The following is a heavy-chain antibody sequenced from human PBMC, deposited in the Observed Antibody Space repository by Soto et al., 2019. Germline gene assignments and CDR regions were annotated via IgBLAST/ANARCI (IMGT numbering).Heavy chain of an antibody. J-gene: IGHJ4*02. CDR3: ARDLVSPNYYDSSGHDY. V-gene: IGHV3-48*02. Sequence: PGGSLRLSCAASGFTFSSYSMNWVRQAPGKGLEWVSYISSSSSTIYYADSVKGRFTISRDNAKNSLYLQMNSLRDEDTAVYYCARDLVSPNYYDSSGHDYWGQGTLVTVSS. CDR2: ISSSSSTI. CDR1: GFTFSSYS. D-gene: IGHD3-22*01.